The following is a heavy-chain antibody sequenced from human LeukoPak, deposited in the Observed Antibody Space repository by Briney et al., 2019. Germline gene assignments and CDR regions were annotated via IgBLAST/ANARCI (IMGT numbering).Heavy chain of an antibody. J-gene: IGHJ4*02. D-gene: IGHD5-18*01. V-gene: IGHV4-59*04. CDR1: GGSITGYY. Sequence: SEILSLTCTVTGGSITGYYWTWIRQAPEKGLEWIGTFHHSGSTYYNPSLQSRVTMSVDTSKNQFSLKLSSVTAADTAMYYCASTLQRPDQNTDMLTPSTDYWGQGTLVTVSS. CDR3: ASTLQRPDQNTDMLTPSTDY. CDR2: FHHSGST.